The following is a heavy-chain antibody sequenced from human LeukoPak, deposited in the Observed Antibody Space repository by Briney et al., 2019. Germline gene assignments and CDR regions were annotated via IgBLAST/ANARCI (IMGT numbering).Heavy chain of an antibody. CDR1: GGSISSSSYY. D-gene: IGHD5-18*01. V-gene: IGHV4-39*01. CDR2: IYYSGSA. CDR3: ARLRAAMVDY. Sequence: KPSETLSLTCTVSGGSISSSSYYWGWTRQPPGKGLEWIGSIYYSGSAYNNPSLKSRVTISVDTSKNQFSLKLSSVTAADTAVYYCARLRAAMVDYWGQGTLVTVSS. J-gene: IGHJ4*02.